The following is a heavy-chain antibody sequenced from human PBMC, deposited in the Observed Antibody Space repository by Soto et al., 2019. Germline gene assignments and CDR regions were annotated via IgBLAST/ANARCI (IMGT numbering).Heavy chain of an antibody. V-gene: IGHV4-39*01. CDR3: ARLRAGPGNVWYWAFDC. CDR2: VYYIGNT. D-gene: IGHD6-19*01. CDR1: GGSISISTYN. Sequence: SETLSLTCTVSGGSISISTYNWGWIRQSPGKGLEWIGSVYYIGNTYYSPSLESRVTISVDTSNNQFSLKLSSVTAADTAVYYCARLRAGPGNVWYWAFDCWGQGTLVTVSS. J-gene: IGHJ4*02.